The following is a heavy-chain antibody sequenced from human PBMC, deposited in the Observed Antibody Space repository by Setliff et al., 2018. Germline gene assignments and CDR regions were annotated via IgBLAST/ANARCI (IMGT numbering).Heavy chain of an antibody. Sequence: ASVKVSCKTSGYSFISYYMYWVRQAPGQGLEWMGWIFPKTGNTNYAHKLQGRVSMTTDTSTGTAYMELRSLRSDDTAVYYCSRLVRFCIRTSCQRLSGGDFWGQGTLVTVSS. V-gene: IGHV1-18*01. CDR1: GYSFISYY. D-gene: IGHD3-3*02. CDR3: SRLVRFCIRTSCQRLSGGDF. J-gene: IGHJ4*02. CDR2: IFPKTGNT.